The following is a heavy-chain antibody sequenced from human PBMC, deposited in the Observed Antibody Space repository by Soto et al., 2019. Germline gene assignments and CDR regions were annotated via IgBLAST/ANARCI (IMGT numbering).Heavy chain of an antibody. Sequence: GGSLRLSCAASGFTFSSYGMHWVRQAPGKGLEWVAVIWYDGSNKYYADSVKGRFTISRDNSKNTLYLQMNSLRAEDTAVYYCARDVSGYDSYYYYMDVWGKGTTVTVSS. V-gene: IGHV3-33*01. CDR1: GFTFSSYG. CDR2: IWYDGSNK. J-gene: IGHJ6*03. CDR3: ARDVSGYDSYYYYMDV. D-gene: IGHD5-12*01.